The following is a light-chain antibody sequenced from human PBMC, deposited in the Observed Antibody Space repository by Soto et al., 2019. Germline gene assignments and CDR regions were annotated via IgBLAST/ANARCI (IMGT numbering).Light chain of an antibody. J-gene: IGLJ1*01. Sequence: QSALTQPDSVSGSPGQSITISCTGTSSDVGTYNLVSWYQQHPGKAPQLMISEVRKRPSGVSDRFSGSKSGNTASLTISGLQAEDEADYYCCSYARSGTYFFGTGTKLTVL. CDR3: CSYARSGTYF. CDR2: EVR. V-gene: IGLV2-23*02. CDR1: SSDVGTYNL.